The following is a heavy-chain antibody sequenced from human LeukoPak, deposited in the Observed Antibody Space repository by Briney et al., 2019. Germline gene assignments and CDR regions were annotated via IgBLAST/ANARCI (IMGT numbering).Heavy chain of an antibody. Sequence: SETLSLTCAVSGGPISGSYWSWIRQPPGKGLEWIGYTHYSGTGNYNPSLKSRVTISIDTSKNRFSLRLTSVAAADTAVYTCVRLRFYDTAGYSTSYYLDYWGQGALVTVSS. CDR1: GGPISGSY. CDR3: VRLRFYDTAGYSTSYYLDY. D-gene: IGHD3-22*01. CDR2: THYSGTG. J-gene: IGHJ4*02. V-gene: IGHV4-59*01.